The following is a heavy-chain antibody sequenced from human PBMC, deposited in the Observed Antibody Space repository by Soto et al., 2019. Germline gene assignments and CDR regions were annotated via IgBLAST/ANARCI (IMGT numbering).Heavy chain of an antibody. V-gene: IGHV1-69*01. CDR3: AVTLRSGNIYRFF. Sequence: QVQLVQSGAEVKKPGSSVKVSCKASGGPFSSYTFTWVRQAPGEGLEWVGGFIPIFGTSNYAQRFQGRVTITADESTRTVYMEVNNLTSEDTAFYFCAVTLRSGNIYRFFWWQGTLLTVSS. D-gene: IGHD1-26*01. CDR1: GGPFSSYT. CDR2: FIPIFGTS. J-gene: IGHJ4*02.